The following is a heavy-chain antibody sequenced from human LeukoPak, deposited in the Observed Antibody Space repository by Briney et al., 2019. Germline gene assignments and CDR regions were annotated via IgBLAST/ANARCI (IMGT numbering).Heavy chain of an antibody. J-gene: IGHJ4*02. Sequence: GGSLRLSCAASGFTFSRYTMNWVRQAPGKGLEWVSSISISSNYIYYADSVKGRFTISRDNAKNSLYLQVNSLRAEDTAMYYCATYSGAHHKTFDYWGQGTLVTVSS. CDR1: GFTFSRYT. CDR3: ATYSGAHHKTFDY. CDR2: ISISSNYI. D-gene: IGHD1-26*01. V-gene: IGHV3-21*04.